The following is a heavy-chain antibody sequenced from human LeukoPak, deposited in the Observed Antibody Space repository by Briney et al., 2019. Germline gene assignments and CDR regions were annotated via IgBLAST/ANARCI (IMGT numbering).Heavy chain of an antibody. CDR3: AREPGVTVTTLDMDV. CDR2: ISSSSSYI. CDR1: GFTFSSYA. V-gene: IGHV3-21*01. Sequence: KAGGSLRLSCAASGFTFSSYAMSWVRQAPGKGLEWVSSISSSSSYIYYADSVKGRFTISRDNAKNLLYLQMNSLRAEDTAVYFCAREPGVTVTTLDMDVWGQGTTVTVSS. D-gene: IGHD4-17*01. J-gene: IGHJ6*02.